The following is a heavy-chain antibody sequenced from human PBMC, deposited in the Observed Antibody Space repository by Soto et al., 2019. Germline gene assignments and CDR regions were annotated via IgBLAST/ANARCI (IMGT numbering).Heavy chain of an antibody. CDR1: GYALTSYY. V-gene: IGHV1-46*01. Sequence: ASVKVSCKASGYALTSYYMHWVRQAPGQGLEWMGIINPSGGSTSYAQKFQGRVTMTRDTSTSTVYMELSSLRFEDTAVYYCARDGEGREAAGMVSWGQGTLVTVSS. D-gene: IGHD6-13*01. J-gene: IGHJ5*02. CDR3: ARDGEGREAAGMVS. CDR2: INPSGGST.